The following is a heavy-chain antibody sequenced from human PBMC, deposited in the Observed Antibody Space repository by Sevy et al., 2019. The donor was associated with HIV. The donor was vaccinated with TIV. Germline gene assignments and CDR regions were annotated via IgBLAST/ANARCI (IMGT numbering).Heavy chain of an antibody. D-gene: IGHD3-3*01. V-gene: IGHV4-59*12. CDR1: GGSISSYY. J-gene: IGHJ5*02. CDR3: ARRSYSDFWSGYYSFDP. Sequence: SETLSLTCTVSGGSISSYYWSWIRQPPGKGLEWNGYIYYSGSTNYNSSLKSRVTISVDTSKNQFSLKLSSVTAADTAVYYCARRSYSDFWSGYYSFDPWGQGTLVTVSS. CDR2: IYYSGST.